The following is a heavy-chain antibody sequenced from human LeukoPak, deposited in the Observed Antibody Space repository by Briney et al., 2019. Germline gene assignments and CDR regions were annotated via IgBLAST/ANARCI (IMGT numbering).Heavy chain of an antibody. J-gene: IGHJ4*02. CDR2: IYSGGST. D-gene: IGHD5-24*01. Sequence: GGSLRLSCAASGFTFSNYWMHWVRQAPGKGLEWVSIIYSGGSTYYADSVKGRFTISRDNSKNTLYLQMNSLRAEDTAVYYCARGDRRDGYRFDYWGQGTLVSVSS. CDR1: GFTFSNYW. CDR3: ARGDRRDGYRFDY. V-gene: IGHV3-53*01.